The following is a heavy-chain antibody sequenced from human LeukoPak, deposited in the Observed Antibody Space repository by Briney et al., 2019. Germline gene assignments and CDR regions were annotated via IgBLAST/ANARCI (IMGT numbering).Heavy chain of an antibody. CDR1: GYAFSGYH. Sequence: ASVKVSCKASGYAFSGYHIHWVRQAPGQGPEWMGWINPSSGGTNYAQQFQGRVTMTRDTSISTAYMELSRLTSDDTAVYYCTKVFIKYCSTPSCYVFDYWGQGTLVTVSS. D-gene: IGHD2-2*01. CDR2: INPSSGGT. V-gene: IGHV1-2*02. J-gene: IGHJ4*02. CDR3: TKVFIKYCSTPSCYVFDY.